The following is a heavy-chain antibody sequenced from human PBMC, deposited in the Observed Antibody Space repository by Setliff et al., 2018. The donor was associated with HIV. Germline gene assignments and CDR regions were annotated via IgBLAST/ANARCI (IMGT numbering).Heavy chain of an antibody. Sequence: ASVKVSCKASGYTFTSYGISWVRQAPGQGLEWMGWISAYNGNTNYAQKLQGRVTMTTDASTSTAYMELMSLRSDDTAVYYCARDPYNTVTVNFGAFDIWGQGTMVTVSS. V-gene: IGHV1-18*01. CDR2: ISAYNGNT. D-gene: IGHD3-9*01. J-gene: IGHJ3*02. CDR1: GYTFTSYG. CDR3: ARDPYNTVTVNFGAFDI.